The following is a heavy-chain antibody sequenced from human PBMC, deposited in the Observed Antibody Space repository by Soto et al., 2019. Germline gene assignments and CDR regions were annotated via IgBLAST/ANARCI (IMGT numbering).Heavy chain of an antibody. CDR2: LYNTGST. CDR3: ARDLWGYCGTDCYPLDV. Sequence: SETLSLTCTVSGGSISGYYWSWIRQPPGKGLEWIGYLYNTGSTVYNPSFKSRFTISVDTSKNQFSLKLNSVTAADTSVYYCARDLWGYCGTDCYPLDVWGQGTTVTVS. D-gene: IGHD2-21*02. CDR1: GGSISGYY. J-gene: IGHJ6*02. V-gene: IGHV4-59*01.